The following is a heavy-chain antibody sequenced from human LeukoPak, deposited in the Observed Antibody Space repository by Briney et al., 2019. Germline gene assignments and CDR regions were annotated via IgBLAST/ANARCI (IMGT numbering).Heavy chain of an antibody. CDR1: GFTFSSYS. CDR3: ARGPQYYYDSRGIFFDY. J-gene: IGHJ4*02. CDR2: ITNSGSAI. D-gene: IGHD3-22*01. V-gene: IGHV3-48*04. Sequence: GGSLRLSCAASGFTFSSYSMNWVRQSPGKGLEWVSYITNSGSAIYYADSVKGRFTISRDNAKNSLYVQMNSLRAEDTAVYYCARGPQYYYDSRGIFFDYWGQGTLVTVSS.